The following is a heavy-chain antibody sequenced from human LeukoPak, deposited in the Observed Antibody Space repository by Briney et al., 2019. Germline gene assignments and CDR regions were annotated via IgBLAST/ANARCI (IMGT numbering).Heavy chain of an antibody. CDR1: GGFISNYY. J-gene: IGHJ5*01. CDR3: ARQRFGELRVHFDS. CDR2: LYYSGST. V-gene: IGHV4-59*08. Sequence: SETLSLTCTVSGGFISNYYWSWIRQPPGKGLEWIGYLYYSGSTDYNPSLKSRVTISVDTSKSQFYLKLKSVTAADTAVYYCARQRFGELRVHFDSWGLGTLVTVSS. D-gene: IGHD3-10*01.